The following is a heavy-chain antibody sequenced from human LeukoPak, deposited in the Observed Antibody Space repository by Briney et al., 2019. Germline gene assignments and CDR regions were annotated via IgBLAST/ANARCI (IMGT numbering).Heavy chain of an antibody. V-gene: IGHV1-46*01. J-gene: IGHJ5*02. CDR1: GYTFTSYY. D-gene: IGHD3-22*01. CDR2: INPSGGST. CDR3: ARAVLYYDSSGYPLCWFDP. Sequence: ASVKVSCKASGYTFTSYYMHWVRQAPGQGLEWMGIINPSGGSTSYAQKFQGRVTMTRDMSTSTVYVELSSLRSEDTAVYYCARAVLYYDSSGYPLCWFDPWGQGTLVTVSS.